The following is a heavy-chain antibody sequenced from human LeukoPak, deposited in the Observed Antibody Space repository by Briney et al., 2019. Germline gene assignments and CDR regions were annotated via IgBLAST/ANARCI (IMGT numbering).Heavy chain of an antibody. CDR2: IIPIFGTA. CDR1: GGTFSSYA. V-gene: IGHV1-69*13. CDR3: AREIYCSGGSCYWFDP. Sequence: SVKVSCKASGGTFSSYAISWVRQAPGQGPEWMGGIIPIFGTANYAQKFQGRVTVTADESTSTAYMELSSLRSEDTAVYYCAREIYCSGGSCYWFDPWGQGTLVTVSS. J-gene: IGHJ5*02. D-gene: IGHD2-15*01.